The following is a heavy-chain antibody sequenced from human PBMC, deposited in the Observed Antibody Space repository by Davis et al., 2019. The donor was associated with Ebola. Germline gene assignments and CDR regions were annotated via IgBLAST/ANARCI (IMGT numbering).Heavy chain of an antibody. CDR1: GGSISSTHW. CDR3: ARLTTRDYFYYYGMDV. J-gene: IGHJ6*02. Sequence: PSETLSLTCVVSGGSISSTHWWNWVRQSPGKGLEWIGRIYHSGNTNYNPSLKSRVTISLDGSKNQFSLKLTSVTAADTAVYYCARLTTRDYFYYYGMDVWGQGTTVTVSS. D-gene: IGHD4-17*01. CDR2: IYHSGNT. V-gene: IGHV4-4*02.